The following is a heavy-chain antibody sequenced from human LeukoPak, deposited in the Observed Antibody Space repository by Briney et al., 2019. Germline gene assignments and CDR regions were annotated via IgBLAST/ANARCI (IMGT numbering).Heavy chain of an antibody. CDR3: AREPGPGYFDY. CDR2: ISHDGSDK. V-gene: IGHV3-30*19. CDR1: GFTFNRFG. J-gene: IGHJ4*02. D-gene: IGHD3-10*01. Sequence: GGSLRLSCATSGFTFNRFGMHWVRQAPGKGLEWVAVISHDGSDKHYADSVKGRFTISRDNSRNTLYLQMNSLRAEDTAVYYCAREPGPGYFDYWGQGTLVTVSS.